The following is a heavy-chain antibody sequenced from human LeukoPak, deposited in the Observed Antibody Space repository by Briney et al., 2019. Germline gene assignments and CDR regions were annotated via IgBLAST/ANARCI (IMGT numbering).Heavy chain of an antibody. J-gene: IGHJ3*02. V-gene: IGHV4-34*01. CDR1: GGSFRGYY. D-gene: IGHD2-15*01. Sequence: SETLSLTCAVYGGSFRGYYWSWIRQPPGKGLEWIGEINHSGSTNYNPSLKSRVTISVDTSKNQFSLKLSSVTAADTAVYYCARGSVYCSGGSCYSYAFDIWGQGTMVTVSS. CDR3: ARGSVYCSGGSCYSYAFDI. CDR2: INHSGST.